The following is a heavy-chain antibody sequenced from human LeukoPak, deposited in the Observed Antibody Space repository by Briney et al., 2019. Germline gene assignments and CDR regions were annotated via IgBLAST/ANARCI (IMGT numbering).Heavy chain of an antibody. V-gene: IGHV4-39*01. D-gene: IGHD3-10*01. J-gene: IGHJ4*02. Sequence: PSETLSLTCTVSGGSISSSSYYWGWIRQPPGKGLEWIGSIYYSGSTYYNPSLKSRVTISVDTSKNQFSLKLSSVTAADTAVYYCARNHYYGSGRLPPYFDYWDQGTLVTVSS. CDR2: IYYSGST. CDR1: GGSISSSSYY. CDR3: ARNHYYGSGRLPPYFDY.